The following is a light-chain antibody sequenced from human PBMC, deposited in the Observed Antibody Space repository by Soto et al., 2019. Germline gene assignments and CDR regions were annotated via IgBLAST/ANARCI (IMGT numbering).Light chain of an antibody. Sequence: QSVLTQPASVSGSPGQSITISCTGTSXDVGDYNYVSWYQQHPGKAPKLMIFEVSNRPSGVSNRFSGSKSGNTASLTISGLQAEDEADYYCSSYTSISTYVFGTGTKVTIL. CDR2: EVS. CDR1: SXDVGDYNY. J-gene: IGLJ1*01. V-gene: IGLV2-14*01. CDR3: SSYTSISTYV.